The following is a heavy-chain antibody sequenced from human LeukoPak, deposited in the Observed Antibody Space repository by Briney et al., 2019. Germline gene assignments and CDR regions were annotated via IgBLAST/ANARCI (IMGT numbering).Heavy chain of an antibody. V-gene: IGHV5-51*01. CDR3: ARQRSVAGQGWFDP. CDR1: GYTFTNYW. Sequence: GESLKISCKASGYTFTNYWIGWVRQMPGKGLEWMGIIYPGDSDTRYSPSFQGQVTISADKSISTAYLQWSSLKASDTVMYYCARQRSVAGQGWFDPWGQGTLVTVSS. J-gene: IGHJ5*02. D-gene: IGHD6-19*01. CDR2: IYPGDSDT.